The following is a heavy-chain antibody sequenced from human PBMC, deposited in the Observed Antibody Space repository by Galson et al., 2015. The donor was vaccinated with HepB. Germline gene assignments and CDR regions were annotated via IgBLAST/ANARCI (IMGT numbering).Heavy chain of an antibody. V-gene: IGHV4-59*11. CDR2: IYDTGNT. CDR1: GDSISSHY. J-gene: IGHJ4*02. Sequence: ETLSLTCTVSGDSISSHYWTWIRQPPGKGLEWVGYIYDTGNTDYNPSLKSRVTISVDTSKNQFSLKLTSVTAADTAVYYCARGAFFGDFDYWGQGILVTVSS. CDR3: ARGAFFGDFDY. D-gene: IGHD3-16*01.